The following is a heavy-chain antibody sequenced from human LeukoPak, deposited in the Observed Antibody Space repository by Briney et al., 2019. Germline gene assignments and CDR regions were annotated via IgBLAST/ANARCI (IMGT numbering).Heavy chain of an antibody. J-gene: IGHJ6*02. Sequence: ASVKVSCKASGYTFSTFDINWVRQASGQGLEWMGWMNTNNGYTGYAEKFQGRVTMTRETSTNTAYMELSGLRSADTAMYYCARWFGGSTEHYGLDVWGQGTTVTVSS. V-gene: IGHV1-8*01. CDR3: ARWFGGSTEHYGLDV. D-gene: IGHD3-10*01. CDR1: GYTFSTFD. CDR2: MNTNNGYT.